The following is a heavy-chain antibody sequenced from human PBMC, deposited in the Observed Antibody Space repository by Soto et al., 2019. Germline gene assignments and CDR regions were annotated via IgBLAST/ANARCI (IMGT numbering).Heavy chain of an antibody. Sequence: SVKVSCKASGGTFSSYAISWVQQAPGQGLEWMGGIIPIFGTANYAQKFQGRVTITADESTSTAYMELSSLRSEDTAVYYCARVPFLPAADYYYYGMDVWGQGTTVTVSS. D-gene: IGHD2-2*01. V-gene: IGHV1-69*13. CDR1: GGTFSSYA. CDR2: IIPIFGTA. CDR3: ARVPFLPAADYYYYGMDV. J-gene: IGHJ6*02.